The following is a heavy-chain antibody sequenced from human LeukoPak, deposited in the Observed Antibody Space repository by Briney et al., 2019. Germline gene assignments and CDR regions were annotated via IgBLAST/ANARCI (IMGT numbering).Heavy chain of an antibody. D-gene: IGHD6-19*01. J-gene: IGHJ4*02. CDR3: ARETGGSGWYWTDY. CDR1: GFTLSSNY. Sequence: GGTLRLSCAASGFTLSSNYMSWVRQAPGKGLEWVSVIYSGGSTYYADSVKGRFTISRDNSKNTLYLQMNSLRAEDTAVYYCARETGGSGWYWTDYWGQGTLVTVSS. V-gene: IGHV3-66*01. CDR2: IYSGGST.